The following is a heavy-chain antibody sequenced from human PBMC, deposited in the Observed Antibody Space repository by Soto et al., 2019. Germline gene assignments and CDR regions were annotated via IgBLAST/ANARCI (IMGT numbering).Heavy chain of an antibody. CDR1: GGSISSSSYY. J-gene: IGHJ4*02. D-gene: IGHD1-26*01. CDR2: IYYSGST. CDR3: ARLVRGSYLEY. Sequence: QLQLQESGPGLVKPSETLSLTCTVSGGSISSSSYYWGWIRQPPGKGLGWIGSIYYSGSTYYNPSLKSRVTISVDTSKNQCSLKLSSVTAADTAVYYCARLVRGSYLEYWGQGTLVTVSS. V-gene: IGHV4-39*01.